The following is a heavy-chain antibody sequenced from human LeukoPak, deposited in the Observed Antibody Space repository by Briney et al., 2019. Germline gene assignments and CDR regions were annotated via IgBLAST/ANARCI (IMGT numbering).Heavy chain of an antibody. CDR3: ARDSRSNNWFDP. J-gene: IGHJ5*02. CDR2: IYYSGST. Sequence: SETLSLTCTVSGGSISSGGYYWSWLRQHPGRGLEWIGYIYYSGSTYYNPSLKSRVTISVDTSNNQFSLKLSSVTAAVTAVYYCARDSRSNNWFDPWGQGTLVTVSS. CDR1: GGSISSGGYY. V-gene: IGHV4-31*03.